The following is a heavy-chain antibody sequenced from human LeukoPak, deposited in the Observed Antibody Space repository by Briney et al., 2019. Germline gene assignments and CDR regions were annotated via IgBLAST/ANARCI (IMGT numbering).Heavy chain of an antibody. CDR1: GYTFTSYG. D-gene: IGHD6-19*01. Sequence: ASVKVSCKASGYTFTSYGISWVRQAPGQGLEWMGWISAYNGNTNYAQKLQGRVTMTTDTSTSTAYMELRSLRSDDTAVYYCAKEGGFSGWYPGYYFDYWGQGTLVTVSS. CDR3: AKEGGFSGWYPGYYFDY. CDR2: ISAYNGNT. V-gene: IGHV1-18*01. J-gene: IGHJ4*02.